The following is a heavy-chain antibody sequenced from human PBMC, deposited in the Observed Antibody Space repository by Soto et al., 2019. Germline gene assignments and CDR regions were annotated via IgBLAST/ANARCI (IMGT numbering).Heavy chain of an antibody. CDR2: IKQDGSHK. Sequence: PGGSLRLSCVASGFTFSSFWMSWARQAPGKGLEWVANIKQDGSHKYYVPSVKGRFTISRDNAKNSLYLQMNSLRAEDAAVYYCAIPSGVSSTDAFDIWGQGTMVTVSS. CDR1: GFTFSSFW. V-gene: IGHV3-7*01. J-gene: IGHJ3*02. D-gene: IGHD6-13*01. CDR3: AIPSGVSSTDAFDI.